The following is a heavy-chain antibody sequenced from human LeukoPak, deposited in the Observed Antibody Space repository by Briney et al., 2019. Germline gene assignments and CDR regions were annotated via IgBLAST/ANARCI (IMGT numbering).Heavy chain of an antibody. Sequence: PGGSLRLSCAASGFTFSSYGMSWVRQAPGKGLEWVSAISGSGGSTYYADSVKGRFTISRDNSKNTLYLQMNSLRAEDTAVYYCAKDTSYDSSGYYYADYWGQGTLVTVSS. D-gene: IGHD3-22*01. CDR1: GFTFSSYG. V-gene: IGHV3-23*01. J-gene: IGHJ4*02. CDR3: AKDTSYDSSGYYYADY. CDR2: ISGSGGST.